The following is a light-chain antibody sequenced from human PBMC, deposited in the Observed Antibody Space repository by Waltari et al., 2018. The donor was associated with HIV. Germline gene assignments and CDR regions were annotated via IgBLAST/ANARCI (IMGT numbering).Light chain of an antibody. CDR2: NT. V-gene: IGLV1-40*01. Sequence: QSVPTQPPSVSGAPGQRVTIPCTGNSSNIGADYDVHWYQQLPGTAPKLLISNTNRPSGVPDRSSGAKSGTSASLAITGLRAEDEAYYFCQSYDSSLSGSRVFGGGTKLTVL. CDR3: QSYDSSLSGSRV. J-gene: IGLJ3*02. CDR1: SSNIGADYD.